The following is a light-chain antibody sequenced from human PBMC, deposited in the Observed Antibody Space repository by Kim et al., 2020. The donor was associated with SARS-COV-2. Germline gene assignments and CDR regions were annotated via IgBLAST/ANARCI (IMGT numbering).Light chain of an antibody. Sequence: DIQMTQSPSTLSAYVGDRVVITCRASQNIGGRLTWYQHKPGKAPKLLIYGASILESGVPSRFSGSGSGTEFTLTISSLQPDDFATYYCQQYQTYSFNFGPGTKVDIK. CDR1: QNIGGR. J-gene: IGKJ3*01. V-gene: IGKV1-5*03. CDR2: GAS. CDR3: QQYQTYSFN.